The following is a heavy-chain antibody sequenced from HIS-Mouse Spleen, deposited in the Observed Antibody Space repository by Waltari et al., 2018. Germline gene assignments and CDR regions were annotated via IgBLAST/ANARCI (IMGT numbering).Heavy chain of an antibody. CDR1: GGSFSGYY. Sequence: QVQLQQWGAGLLKPSETLSLTCAVYGGSFSGYYWSWIRQPPGKGLEWIGEIKHSRSTNYTPSLKSRVTISVDTSKNQFSLKLSSVTAADTAVYYCARVNSSFDYWGQGTLVTVSS. D-gene: IGHD6-13*01. CDR3: ARVNSSFDY. J-gene: IGHJ4*02. V-gene: IGHV4-34*01. CDR2: IKHSRST.